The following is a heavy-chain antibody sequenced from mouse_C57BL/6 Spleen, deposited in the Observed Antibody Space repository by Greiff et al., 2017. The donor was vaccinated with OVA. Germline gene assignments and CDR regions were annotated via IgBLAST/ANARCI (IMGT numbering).Heavy chain of an antibody. J-gene: IGHJ4*01. CDR2: ISYSGST. V-gene: IGHV3-1*01. CDR3: ARWNPYYAMDY. CDR1: GYSITSGYD. Sequence: EVKLMESGPGMVKPSQSLSLTCTVTGYSITSGYDWHWIRHFPGNKLEWMGYISYSGSTNYNPSLKSRISITHDTSKNHFFLKLNTVTTEDTATYYCARWNPYYAMDYWGQGTSVTVSS.